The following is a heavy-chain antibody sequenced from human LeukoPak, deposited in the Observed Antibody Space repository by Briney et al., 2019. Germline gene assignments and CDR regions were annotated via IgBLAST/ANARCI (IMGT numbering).Heavy chain of an antibody. Sequence: KASETLSLTCTVSGGSISSYCWSWIRQPPGKGLEWIGYIYYSGSTNYNPSLKSRVTISVDTSKNQFSLKLSSVTAADTAVYYCARYAYDYVWGSYRPKFDYWGQGTLVTVSS. CDR3: ARYAYDYVWGSYRPKFDY. CDR2: IYYSGST. D-gene: IGHD3-16*02. J-gene: IGHJ4*02. CDR1: GGSISSYC. V-gene: IGHV4-59*08.